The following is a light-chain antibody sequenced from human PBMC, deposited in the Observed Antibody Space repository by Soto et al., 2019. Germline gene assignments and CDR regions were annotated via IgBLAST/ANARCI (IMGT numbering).Light chain of an antibody. CDR1: QSISSY. CDR2: DAS. CDR3: QQYGSSPLIS. V-gene: IGKV3-11*02. J-gene: IGKJ5*01. Sequence: TQSPSTLSAYVGDRVTITCRASQSISSYLAWYQQKPGQAPRLLIYDASNRATGIPARFSGSGSGRDFTLTISGLEPEDFAVYYCQQYGSSPLISFGQGTRLEIK.